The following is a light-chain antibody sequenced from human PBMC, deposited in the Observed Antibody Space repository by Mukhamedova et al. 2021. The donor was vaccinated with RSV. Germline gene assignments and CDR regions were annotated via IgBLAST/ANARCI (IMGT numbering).Light chain of an antibody. CDR1: QNINSW. CDR2: KAS. J-gene: IGKJ2*01. Sequence: GDRVTITCRASQNINSWLAWYQQKPGKVPKLLIYKASYLESGVPSRFSGSGSGTEFALTISSLQSDDFATYYCQQYKDYPYIFGQG. V-gene: IGKV1-5*03. CDR3: QQYKDYPYI.